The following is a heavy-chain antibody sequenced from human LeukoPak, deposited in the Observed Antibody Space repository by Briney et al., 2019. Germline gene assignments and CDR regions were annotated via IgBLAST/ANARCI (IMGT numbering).Heavy chain of an antibody. CDR1: GFTFDKFA. J-gene: IGHJ3*01. D-gene: IGHD1-1*01. CDR2: ITSGADT. V-gene: IGHV3-23*01. CDR3: AKGDNFGRVADAFDP. Sequence: PGGSLRLSCAASGFTFDKFAMSWVRQAPGKGLQWVSTITSGADTYYADSVKGRFSISRDNSRNTVSVQMHSLRADDTAVYFCAKGDNFGRVADAFDPWGQGTMVTVSS.